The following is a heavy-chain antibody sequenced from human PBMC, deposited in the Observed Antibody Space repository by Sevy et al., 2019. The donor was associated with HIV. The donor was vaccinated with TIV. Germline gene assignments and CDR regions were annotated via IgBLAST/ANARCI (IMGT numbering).Heavy chain of an antibody. CDR1: GFDFNNHW. Sequence: GGSLRLSCAASGFDFNNHWMSWVRQAPEKGLEWVANIKHDGSETYYVDSLEGRFTISRDNAKNSLSLQINDLRAEDTAMYYCARLPTGLQSFNYLLSTYFDSRGQGTLVTVSS. CDR3: ARLPTGLQSFNYLLSTYFDS. V-gene: IGHV3-7*03. D-gene: IGHD3-9*01. CDR2: IKHDGSET. J-gene: IGHJ4*02.